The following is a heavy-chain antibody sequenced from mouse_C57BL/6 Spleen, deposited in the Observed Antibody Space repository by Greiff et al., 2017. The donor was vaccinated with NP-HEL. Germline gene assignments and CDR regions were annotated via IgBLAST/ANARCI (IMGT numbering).Heavy chain of an antibody. CDR1: GFSLTSYG. J-gene: IGHJ3*01. D-gene: IGHD2-4*01. Sequence: VKLQESGPGLVAPSQSLSITCTVSGFSLTSYGVHWVRQPPGKGLEWLVVIWSDGSTTYNSALKSRLSISKDNSKSQVFLKMNSLQTDDTAMYYCATHYDYGAWFAYWGQGTLVTVSA. CDR3: ATHYDYGAWFAY. V-gene: IGHV2-6*03. CDR2: IWSDGST.